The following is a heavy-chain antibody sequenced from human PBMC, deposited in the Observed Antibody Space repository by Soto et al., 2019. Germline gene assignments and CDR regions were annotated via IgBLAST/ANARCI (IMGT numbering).Heavy chain of an antibody. CDR2: IRRDGGDE. V-gene: IGHV3-7*01. CDR1: GFTFSDFW. Sequence: EAQLVESGGGLVQPGGSLRLSSAGSGFTFSDFWMSWVRQAPGKGLEWVASIRRDGGDEYYMASVKGRFTISKDNAKNSLYLQMNRLRVEDTAIYYCTRDRLGSEEQGDWFDPWGPGTLVLVSS. D-gene: IGHD1-26*01. J-gene: IGHJ5*02. CDR3: TRDRLGSEEQGDWFDP.